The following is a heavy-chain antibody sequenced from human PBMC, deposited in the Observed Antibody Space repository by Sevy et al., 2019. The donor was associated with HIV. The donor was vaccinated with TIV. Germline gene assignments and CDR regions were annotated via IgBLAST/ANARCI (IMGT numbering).Heavy chain of an antibody. CDR3: AKDLYYDNSLFDY. Sequence: GGSLRLSCAASGFSFNNYDMNWVRQAPGKGLEWVSGISGSGGSSYYADSVKGRFTISRDNSKNTLYLQMNSLRAEDTAMYYCAKDLYYDNSLFDYWGQGILVTVSS. V-gene: IGHV3-23*01. CDR1: GFSFNNYD. CDR2: ISGSGGSS. J-gene: IGHJ4*02. D-gene: IGHD3-22*01.